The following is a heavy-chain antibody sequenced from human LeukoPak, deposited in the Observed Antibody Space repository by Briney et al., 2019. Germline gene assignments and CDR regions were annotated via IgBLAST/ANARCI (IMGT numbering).Heavy chain of an antibody. J-gene: IGHJ6*02. D-gene: IGHD3-10*01. CDR2: INPSGGST. Sequence: ASVKVSCKASGYTFTSYYMHWVRQAPGQGLEWMGIINPSGGSTSYAQKFQGRVTITADESTSTAYMELSSLRSEDTAVYYCARSGGMDVWGQRTTVTVSS. CDR3: ARSGGMDV. V-gene: IGHV1-46*01. CDR1: GYTFTSYY.